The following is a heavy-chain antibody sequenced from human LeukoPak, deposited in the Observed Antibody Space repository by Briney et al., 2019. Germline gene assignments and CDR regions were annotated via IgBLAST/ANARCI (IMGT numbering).Heavy chain of an antibody. CDR1: GYSFTNYW. CDR3: VRFGLTSSLDY. CDR2: IYPGESDI. J-gene: IGHJ4*02. Sequence: GESLKISCKGSGYSFTNYWIGWVRQMPGKGLEWMGIIYPGESDIRYSPSFQGQVTFSADKSISTAYLQLSGLRASDTAIYYCVRFGLTSSLDYWGQGTLVTVSS. D-gene: IGHD6-13*01. V-gene: IGHV5-51*01.